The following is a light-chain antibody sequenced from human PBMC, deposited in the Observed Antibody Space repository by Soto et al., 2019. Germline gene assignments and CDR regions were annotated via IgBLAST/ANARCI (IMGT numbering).Light chain of an antibody. Sequence: QSALTQPRSVSGSPGQSVTISCTGTSSDVGGYNYVSWYQQHPGKAPKLMIYDVSKRPSGVPDRFSGSKSGNTASLTISGLQPEDEADYYCCSYAGSPFGTGTKLTVL. CDR2: DVS. J-gene: IGLJ1*01. CDR1: SSDVGGYNY. CDR3: CSYAGSP. V-gene: IGLV2-11*01.